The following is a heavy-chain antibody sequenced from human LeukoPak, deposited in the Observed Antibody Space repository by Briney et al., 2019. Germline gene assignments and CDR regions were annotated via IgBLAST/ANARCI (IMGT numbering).Heavy chain of an antibody. V-gene: IGHV4-59*01. J-gene: IGHJ4*02. CDR3: ARVAAAAVTTVFDY. CDR1: GGSISSYY. CDR2: IYYSGST. Sequence: PSETLSLTCTVSGGSISSYYWSWIRQPPGKGLEWIGYIYYSGSTNYNPSLKSRVTISVDTSKNQFSLKLSSVTAADTAVYYCARVAAAAVTTVFDYWGQGTLVTVSS. D-gene: IGHD6-13*01.